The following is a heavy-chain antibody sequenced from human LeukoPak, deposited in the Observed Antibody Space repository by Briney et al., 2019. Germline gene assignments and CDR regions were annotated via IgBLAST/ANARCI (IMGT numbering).Heavy chain of an antibody. CDR3: TRNYYYDSSGYDY. Sequence: GGSLRLSCAASGFTFSGSAMHWVRQASGKGLEWVGRIRSKTNSYATSYAASVKGRFALSRDDSKNTAYLQMNSLKTEDTAVYYCTRNYYYDSSGYDYWGQGTLVTVSS. CDR2: IRSKTNSYAT. V-gene: IGHV3-73*01. J-gene: IGHJ4*02. CDR1: GFTFSGSA. D-gene: IGHD3-22*01.